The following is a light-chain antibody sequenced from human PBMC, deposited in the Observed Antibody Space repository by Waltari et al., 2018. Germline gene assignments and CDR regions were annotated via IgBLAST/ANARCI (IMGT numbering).Light chain of an antibody. J-gene: IGLJ3*02. CDR1: SSNIGSNT. Sequence: QSVLTQPPSASGTPGQRVTISCSGSSSNIGSNTVNWYQQLPGTAPKLLIYSNNQLPSGVPDRFSGSTSGTSASLAISGLQSEDEADYYCAAWDDSLNGLVFGGGTKLTVL. CDR3: AAWDDSLNGLV. V-gene: IGLV1-44*01. CDR2: SNN.